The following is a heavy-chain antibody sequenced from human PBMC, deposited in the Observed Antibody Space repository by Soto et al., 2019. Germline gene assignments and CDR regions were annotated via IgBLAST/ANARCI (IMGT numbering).Heavy chain of an antibody. J-gene: IGHJ3*01. D-gene: IGHD5-12*01. Sequence: QLVESGGGLVQPGGSLRLSCVGSGFSFSDHYIDWVRQAPGKGLEWVGRCANKANGYSTEYAASVICRFTISRDDSKNSLYLQMSSLKIAVTAMYSGTKGYSGLHVYALDVWGQGKFVTVSS. CDR3: TKGYSGLHVYALDV. CDR1: GFSFSDHY. CDR2: CANKANGYST. V-gene: IGHV3-72*01.